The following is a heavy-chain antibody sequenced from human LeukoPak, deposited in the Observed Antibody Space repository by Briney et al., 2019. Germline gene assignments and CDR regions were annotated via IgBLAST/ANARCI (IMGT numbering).Heavy chain of an antibody. CDR1: GFTFSGYS. CDR3: ARESYGSDY. Sequence: GESLRLSCAASGFTFSGYSMNWVRQAPGKGLEWVSSISTSSSSIYYADSVKGRFTVSRDNAKSSLYLQMNSLRAEDTAVYYCARESYGSDYWGQGTLVTVSS. CDR2: ISTSSSSI. V-gene: IGHV3-21*01. J-gene: IGHJ4*02. D-gene: IGHD5-18*01.